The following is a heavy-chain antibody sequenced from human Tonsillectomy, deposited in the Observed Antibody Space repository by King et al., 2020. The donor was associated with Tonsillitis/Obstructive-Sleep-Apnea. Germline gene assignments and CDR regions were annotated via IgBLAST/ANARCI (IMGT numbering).Heavy chain of an antibody. CDR3: ERRKGGMCRRTSCYWFDY. D-gene: IGHD2-2*01. V-gene: IGHV5-51*01. CDR2: IYPGDSST. CDR1: GYTFTTYW. J-gene: IGHJ4*02. Sequence: QLVQSGAEVKKPGESLRMSCKVSGYTFTTYWIGWVRQMPGKGLEWMGIIYPGDSSTRYSPSFQGQVTFSVDESINTAYLQWSSLKASDSAINYCERRKGGMCRRTSCYWFDYWGQGTLVTVSS.